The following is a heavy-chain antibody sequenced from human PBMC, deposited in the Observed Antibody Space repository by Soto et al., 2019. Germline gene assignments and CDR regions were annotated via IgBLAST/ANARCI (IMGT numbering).Heavy chain of an antibody. J-gene: IGHJ4*02. CDR1: GVTFSSET. V-gene: IGHV1-69*01. CDR2: IIPLFGTA. D-gene: IGHD3-10*01. CDR3: ATELGENPASPFDA. Sequence: QVQLVQSGADVKKPGSSVKVSCQASGVTFSSETLGWVRQAPGQGLEWVGGIIPLFGTASYAQKFQGRVPITADESTSTVYMELSSLRSDDTAVYFCATELGENPASPFDAWGQGTLVTVSS.